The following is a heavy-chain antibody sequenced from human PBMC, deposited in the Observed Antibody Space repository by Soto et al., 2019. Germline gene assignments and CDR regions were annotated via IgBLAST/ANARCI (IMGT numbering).Heavy chain of an antibody. CDR3: AKLEYDDYVWGSYRWGHFDY. J-gene: IGHJ4*02. D-gene: IGHD3-16*02. Sequence: EVQLLESGGGLVQPGGSLRLSCAASGFTFSSYAMSWVRQAPGKGLEWVSAISGSGGSTYYADSVKGRFTISRDNSKNTLYLQMNSLRAEDTAVYYCAKLEYDDYVWGSYRWGHFDYWGQGTLVTVSS. CDR2: ISGSGGST. V-gene: IGHV3-23*01. CDR1: GFTFSSYA.